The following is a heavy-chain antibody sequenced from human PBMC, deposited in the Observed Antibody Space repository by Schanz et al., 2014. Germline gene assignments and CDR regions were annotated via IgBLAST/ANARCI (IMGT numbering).Heavy chain of an antibody. D-gene: IGHD2-15*01. Sequence: VKLVESGGGVVQPGRSLRLSCAASGVIFNIYGMHWVRQVPGKGLEWVANMNQDGSVKNYVDSVKGRFTISRDNAKNSLYLQMNSLRAEDTAVYYCARDKGGLIPFDYWGQGTLVAVSS. CDR2: MNQDGSVK. CDR1: GVIFNIYG. V-gene: IGHV3-7*01. CDR3: ARDKGGLIPFDY. J-gene: IGHJ4*02.